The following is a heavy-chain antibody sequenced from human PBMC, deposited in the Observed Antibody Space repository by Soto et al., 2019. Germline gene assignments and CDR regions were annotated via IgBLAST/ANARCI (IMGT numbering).Heavy chain of an antibody. Sequence: ASVKVSCKSSGYTFTSYDINWVRQATGQGLEWMGWMNPNSGNTGYAQKFQGRVTMTRNTSISTAYMELSSLRSEDTAVYYCARPLGGYDPISYYYYGMDVWGQGTTVTVSS. CDR3: ARPLGGYDPISYYYYGMDV. CDR1: GYTFTSYD. D-gene: IGHD5-12*01. V-gene: IGHV1-8*01. CDR2: MNPNSGNT. J-gene: IGHJ6*02.